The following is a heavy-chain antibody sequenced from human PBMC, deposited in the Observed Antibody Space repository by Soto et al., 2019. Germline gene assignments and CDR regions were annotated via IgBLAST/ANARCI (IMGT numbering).Heavy chain of an antibody. D-gene: IGHD3-3*01. CDR2: IDPSDSYT. CDR1: GYSFTSYW. Sequence: SLKISCKGSGYSFTSYWISWVRQMPGKGLEWMGRIDPSDSYTNYSPSFQGHVTISADKSISTAYLQWSSLKASDTAMYYCASTQYYDVWSGYYGMDVCGQGTTITVSS. CDR3: ASTQYYDVWSGYYGMDV. V-gene: IGHV5-10-1*01. J-gene: IGHJ6*02.